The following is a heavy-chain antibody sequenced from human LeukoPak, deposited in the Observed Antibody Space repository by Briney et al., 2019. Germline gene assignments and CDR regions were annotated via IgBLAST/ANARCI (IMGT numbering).Heavy chain of an antibody. V-gene: IGHV3-21*01. Sequence: KAGGSLRLSCAASGFTFSTYRMSWVRQAPGKGMEWVSSISSSSSYIYYADSVKGRFTISRDNAKNSLYLQMNSLRAEDTAVYYCARGVVVAATGYYYYMDVWGKGTAVTVSS. CDR3: ARGVVVAATGYYYYMDV. CDR2: ISSSSSYI. D-gene: IGHD2-15*01. CDR1: GFTFSTYR. J-gene: IGHJ6*03.